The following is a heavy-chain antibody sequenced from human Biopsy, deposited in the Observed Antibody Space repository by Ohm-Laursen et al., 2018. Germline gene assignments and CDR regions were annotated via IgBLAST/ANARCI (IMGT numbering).Heavy chain of an antibody. CDR2: IYYSGST. CDR3: ARVGAGAPSIDYFDY. Sequence: TLSLTWTVYGGSIGSFFWSWIRQPPGKGLEWIGYIYYSGSTNYNPSLRSRVTISVDRSKNQFSLELSSVTAADTAVYYCARVGAGAPSIDYFDYWGQGALVTVSS. CDR1: GGSIGSFF. J-gene: IGHJ4*02. D-gene: IGHD1-26*01. V-gene: IGHV4-59*01.